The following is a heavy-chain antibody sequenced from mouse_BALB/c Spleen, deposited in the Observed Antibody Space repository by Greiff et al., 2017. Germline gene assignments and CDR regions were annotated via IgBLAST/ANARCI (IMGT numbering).Heavy chain of an antibody. CDR2: ISSGGST. V-gene: IGHV5-6-5*01. CDR3: ARLRDLDY. J-gene: IGHJ2*01. D-gene: IGHD1-2*01. Sequence: EVKVVESGGGLVKPGGSLKLSCAASGFTFSSYAMSWVRQTPEKRLEWVASISSGGSTYYPDSVKGRFTISRDNARNILYLQMSSLRSEDTAMYYCARLRDLDYWGQGTTLTVSS. CDR1: GFTFSSYA.